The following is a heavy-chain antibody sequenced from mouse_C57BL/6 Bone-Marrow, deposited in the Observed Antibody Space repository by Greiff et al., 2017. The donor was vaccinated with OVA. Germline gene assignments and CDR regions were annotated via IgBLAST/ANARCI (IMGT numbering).Heavy chain of an antibody. CDR1: GYTFTSYW. V-gene: IGHV1-69*01. Sequence: VQLQQPGAELVMPGASVKLSCKASGYTFTSYWMHWVKQRPGQGLEWIGEIDPSDSYTNYNQKFKGKSTLTVDKSSSTAYLRLSSLTSEDSAVYYCAREGNYDGPYYYAMDYWGQGTSVTVSS. J-gene: IGHJ4*01. CDR2: IDPSDSYT. D-gene: IGHD2-3*01. CDR3: AREGNYDGPYYYAMDY.